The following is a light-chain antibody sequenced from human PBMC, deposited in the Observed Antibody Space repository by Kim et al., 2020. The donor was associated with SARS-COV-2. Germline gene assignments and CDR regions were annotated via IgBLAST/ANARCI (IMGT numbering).Light chain of an antibody. CDR3: VLYMSGGISV. J-gene: IGLJ3*02. V-gene: IGLV8-61*01. CDR1: PGPVSSSHY. CDR2: TTN. Sequence: GGTVTLTCGLAPGPVSSSHYPSWYQQTPGQAPRTLIYTTNTRSSGVPDRFSGSILGDKAALTITGAQAGDESDYYCVLYMSGGISVFGGGTQLTVL.